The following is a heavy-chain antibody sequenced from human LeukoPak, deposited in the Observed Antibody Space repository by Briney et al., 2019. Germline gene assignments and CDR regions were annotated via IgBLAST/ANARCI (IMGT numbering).Heavy chain of an antibody. CDR2: IYPGDSDT. CDR1: GYSFTSYW. V-gene: IGHV5-51*01. D-gene: IGHD6-13*01. CDR3: ARLYSSSWYLGNYYYYYYMDV. J-gene: IGHJ6*03. Sequence: GESLKISCKGSGYSFTSYWIGWVRQMPGKGLEWMGIIYPGDSDTRYSPSFQGQVTISADKSISTAYLQWSSLKASDTAMYYCARLYSSSWYLGNYYYYYYMDVWGKGPRSPSP.